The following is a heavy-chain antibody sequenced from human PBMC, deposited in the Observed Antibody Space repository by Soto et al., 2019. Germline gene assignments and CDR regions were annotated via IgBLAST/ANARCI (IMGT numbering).Heavy chain of an antibody. CDR2: IIPILGTA. CDR1: GGTFSSYA. CDR3: ARAGGDGYNLGDFDY. J-gene: IGHJ4*02. V-gene: IGHV1-69*01. Sequence: QVQLVQSGAEVKKPGSSVKVSCKASGGTFSSYAISWVRQAPGQGLEWMGGIIPILGTANSAQKFQGRVTITADESTSTAYMELSSLRSEDTAVYYCARAGGDGYNLGDFDYWGQGTLVTVSS. D-gene: IGHD1-1*01.